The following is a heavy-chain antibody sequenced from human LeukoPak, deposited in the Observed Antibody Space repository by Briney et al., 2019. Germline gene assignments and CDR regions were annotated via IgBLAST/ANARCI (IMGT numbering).Heavy chain of an antibody. CDR1: GYSFTSYW. Sequence: GESLKIYCKGSGYSFTSYWISWVRQMPGKDLEWMGRIDPSDSYANYSPSFQGHVTISADKSISTAYLQWNSLEASDTAMYYCARHARYCGTTSCYFKYWGQGTLVTVSS. V-gene: IGHV5-10-1*01. CDR2: IDPSDSYA. CDR3: ARHARYCGTTSCYFKY. D-gene: IGHD2-2*01. J-gene: IGHJ4*02.